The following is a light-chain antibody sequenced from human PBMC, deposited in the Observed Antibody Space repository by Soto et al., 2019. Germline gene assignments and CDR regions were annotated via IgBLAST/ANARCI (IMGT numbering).Light chain of an antibody. J-gene: IGKJ1*01. V-gene: IGKV3-20*01. CDR3: QQYHSWPRT. CDR2: GAS. Sequence: EIVLTQSPATLSSSPGARATLSFRASQSVSDNYLAWYQQKPGQAPRLLIYGASTRATGIPARFSGSGSRTDFTLTISSLQPEDFAVYYCQQYHSWPRTFGQGTKVDIK. CDR1: QSVSDNY.